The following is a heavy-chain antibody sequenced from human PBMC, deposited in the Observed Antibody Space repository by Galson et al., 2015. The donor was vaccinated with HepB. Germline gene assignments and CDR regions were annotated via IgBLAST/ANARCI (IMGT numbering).Heavy chain of an antibody. CDR3: ARGGSAYYYGMDV. V-gene: IGHV3-53*01. D-gene: IGHD3-16*01. Sequence: SLRLSCAASGFTVSSNYMSWVRQAPGKGLEWVSVIYSGGSTYYADSVKGRFTISRDNSKNTLYLQMNSLRAEDTAVYYCARGGSAYYYGMDVWGQGTTVTVSS. CDR2: IYSGGST. CDR1: GFTVSSNY. J-gene: IGHJ6*02.